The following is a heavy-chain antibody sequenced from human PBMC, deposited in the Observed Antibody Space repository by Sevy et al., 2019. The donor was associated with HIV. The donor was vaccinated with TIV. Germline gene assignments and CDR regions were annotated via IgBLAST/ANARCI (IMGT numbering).Heavy chain of an antibody. Sequence: GGSLRLSCAASGFTFSNYAMNWVRQAPGKGLEWVSAVSGSGGTTYYADSVKGWFTISRDNSKNTLFLQMNSLRAEDTAIYYCARGLDYDSSGYYWWAFDYWGQGTLVTVSS. CDR3: ARGLDYDSSGYYWWAFDY. CDR1: GFTFSNYA. D-gene: IGHD3-22*01. J-gene: IGHJ4*02. CDR2: VSGSGGTT. V-gene: IGHV3-23*01.